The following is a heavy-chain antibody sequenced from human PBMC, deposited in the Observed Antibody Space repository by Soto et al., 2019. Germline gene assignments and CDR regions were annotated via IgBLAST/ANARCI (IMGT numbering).Heavy chain of an antibody. CDR2: ISYDGSKT. V-gene: IGHV3-30*18. Sequence: GGSLRLSCAASGFTFQTYGMHWVRQAPGKGLFWVAYISYDGSKTYFADSVKGRFTISRDNSKNTLFLQMNSLRAEDTAIYYCANAEHPRRSIGFDYWGQGTLVTVSS. CDR3: ANAEHPRRSIGFDY. D-gene: IGHD3-16*02. J-gene: IGHJ4*02. CDR1: GFTFQTYG.